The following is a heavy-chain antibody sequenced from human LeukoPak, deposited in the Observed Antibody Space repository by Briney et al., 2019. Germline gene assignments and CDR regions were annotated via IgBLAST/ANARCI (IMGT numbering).Heavy chain of an antibody. D-gene: IGHD6-19*01. CDR3: ARPPVAVAGYYYYYMDV. CDR1: GGSFSGYY. J-gene: IGHJ6*03. V-gene: IGHV4-34*01. Sequence: SETLSLTCAVYGGSFSGYYWSWIRQPPGKGLEWIGEINHSGSTNYNPSLKSRVTISVDTSKNQFSLKLSSVTAADTAVYYCARPPVAVAGYYYYYMDVWGKGTTVTVSS. CDR2: INHSGST.